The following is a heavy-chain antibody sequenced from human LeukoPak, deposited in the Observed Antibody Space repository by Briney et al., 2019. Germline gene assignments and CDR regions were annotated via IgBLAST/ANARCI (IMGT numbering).Heavy chain of an antibody. D-gene: IGHD4-17*01. V-gene: IGHV4-59*01. J-gene: IGHJ4*02. CDR2: IYYSGST. CDR3: ASATVTSPSIDY. Sequence: PSETLSLTCTVSGGSISSYYWSWIRQPPGKGLEWIGYIYYSGSTNYNPSLKSRVTISVDTSKNQFSLKLSSVTAADTAVYYCASATVTSPSIDYWGQGTLVTVSS. CDR1: GGSISSYY.